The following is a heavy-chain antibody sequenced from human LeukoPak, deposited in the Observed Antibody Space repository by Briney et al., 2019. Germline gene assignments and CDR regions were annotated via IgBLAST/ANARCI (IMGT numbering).Heavy chain of an antibody. Sequence: GGSLRLSCAASGFTFSSYGRHWVRQAPGKGLEWVAFIRYDGSNKYYADSVKGRFTISRDNSKNTLYLQMNSLRAEDTAVYYCAKGILRWNPLGGFDIWGQGTMVTVSS. D-gene: IGHD4-23*01. CDR2: IRYDGSNK. CDR1: GFTFSSYG. J-gene: IGHJ3*02. CDR3: AKGILRWNPLGGFDI. V-gene: IGHV3-30*02.